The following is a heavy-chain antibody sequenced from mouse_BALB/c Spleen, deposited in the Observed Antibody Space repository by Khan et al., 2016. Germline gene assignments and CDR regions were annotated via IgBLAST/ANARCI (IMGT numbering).Heavy chain of an antibody. CDR1: GYTFSNFW. V-gene: IGHV1-9*01. D-gene: IGHD1-1*01. CDR2: ILPGSGST. Sequence: QVQLQQSGAELMKPGASVRISCKATGYTFSNFWIEWVKQRPGHGLEWIGEILPGSGSTNYNEKFKGEATFTAESSSNTAFMQLSSLASEDSAVYYRASGLLRGYFDVWGSGTTVTVSS. J-gene: IGHJ1*01. CDR3: ASGLLRGYFDV.